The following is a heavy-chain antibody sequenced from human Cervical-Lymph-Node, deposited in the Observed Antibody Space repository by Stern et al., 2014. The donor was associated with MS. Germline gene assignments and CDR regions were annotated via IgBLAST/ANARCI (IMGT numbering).Heavy chain of an antibody. D-gene: IGHD6-6*01. V-gene: IGHV1-46*01. CDR3: ARRSSSSRNFDY. CDR1: GDTFTSYY. CDR2: INPSDGST. J-gene: IGHJ4*02. Sequence: QVQLVQSGAEVKKPGASVKVSCKASGDTFTSYYMHWVRQAPGQGLEWMGVINPSDGSTSYTQNFQGRITMTRDTSTSTVYMELSSLRSHDTAVYYCARRSSSSRNFDYWGQGTLVTVSS.